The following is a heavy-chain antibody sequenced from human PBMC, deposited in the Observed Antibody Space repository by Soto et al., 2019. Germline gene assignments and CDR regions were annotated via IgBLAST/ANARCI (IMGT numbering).Heavy chain of an antibody. J-gene: IGHJ4*02. D-gene: IGHD2-2*03. V-gene: IGHV3-30*18. CDR3: AKVDEGGDYFDY. CDR2: ISYDGSNK. Sequence: PGGSLRLSCAASGFTLSSYGMHWVRQAPGKGLEWVAVISYDGSNKYYADSVKGRFTISRDNSKNTLYLQMNSLRAEDTAVYYCAKVDEGGDYFDYWGQGTLVTVSS. CDR1: GFTLSSYG.